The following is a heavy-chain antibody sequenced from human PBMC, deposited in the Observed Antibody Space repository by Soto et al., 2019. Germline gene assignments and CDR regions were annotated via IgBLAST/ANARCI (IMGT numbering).Heavy chain of an antibody. CDR1: GGSISSSSYY. D-gene: IGHD6-6*01. V-gene: IGHV4-39*02. CDR2: IYYSGST. CDR3: ARDGVSSSFDY. J-gene: IGHJ4*02. Sequence: SETLSLTCTVSGGSISSSSYYWGWIRQPPGKGLEWIGSIYYSGSTYYNPSLKSRVTISVDTSKNQFSLKLSSVTAADTAVYYCARDGVSSSFDYWGQGTLVTSPQ.